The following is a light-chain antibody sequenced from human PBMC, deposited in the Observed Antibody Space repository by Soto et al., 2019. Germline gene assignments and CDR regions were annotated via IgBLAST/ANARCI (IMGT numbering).Light chain of an antibody. CDR3: QQTYSTPFT. J-gene: IGKJ5*01. CDR1: QIIVTY. CDR2: GAS. Sequence: DVLVTQSPSSLSAPVGDRVTITCRASQIIVTYLSWYQQRPGKAPTLLIYGASTLQRGVPSRFSGSGAGTDFTLTINSLQHDDSATYYCQQTYSTPFTFGRGTGLEIK. V-gene: IGKV1-39*01.